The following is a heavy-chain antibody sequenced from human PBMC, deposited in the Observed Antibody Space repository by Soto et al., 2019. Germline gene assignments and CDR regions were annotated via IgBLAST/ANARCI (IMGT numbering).Heavy chain of an antibody. CDR1: GFTFSSYG. CDR3: AKITMIVVD. J-gene: IGHJ4*02. CDR2: ISYDGSNK. V-gene: IGHV3-30*18. Sequence: GGSLRLSCAASGFTFSSYGMHWVRQAPGKGLEWVAVISYDGSNKYYADSVKGRFTISRDNSKNTLYLQMNSLRAEDTAVYYCAKITMIVVDWRQGSLAIVSS. D-gene: IGHD3-22*01.